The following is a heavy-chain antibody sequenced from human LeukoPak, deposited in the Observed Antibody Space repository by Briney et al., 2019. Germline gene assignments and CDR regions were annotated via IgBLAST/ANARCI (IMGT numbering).Heavy chain of an antibody. CDR3: AREAMAPDYYYGMDV. CDR2: IYSGGST. CDR1: GSTVSSNY. V-gene: IGHV3-66*01. Sequence: GGSLRLSCAASGSTVSSNYMSWVRQAPGKGLEWVSVIYSGGSTYYADSVKGRFTISRDNSKNTLYLQMNSLRAEDTAVYYCAREAMAPDYYYGMDVWGQGTTVTVSS. J-gene: IGHJ6*02. D-gene: IGHD2-8*01.